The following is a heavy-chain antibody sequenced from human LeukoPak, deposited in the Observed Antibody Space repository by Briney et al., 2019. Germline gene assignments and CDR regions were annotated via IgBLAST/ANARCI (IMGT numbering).Heavy chain of an antibody. CDR2: ISYDGSNK. J-gene: IGHJ4*02. D-gene: IGHD6-13*01. Sequence: WGSLRLSCAASGFTFSSYAMHWVRQAPGKGLEWVAVISYDGSNKYYADSVKGRFTISRDNSKNTLYLQMNSLRAEDTAVYYCARERIAAAGGLDYWGQGTLVTVSS. CDR1: GFTFSSYA. CDR3: ARERIAAAGGLDY. V-gene: IGHV3-30*04.